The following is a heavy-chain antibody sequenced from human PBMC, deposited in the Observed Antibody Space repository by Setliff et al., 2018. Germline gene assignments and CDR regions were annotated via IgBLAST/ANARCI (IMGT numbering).Heavy chain of an antibody. CDR3: AREQWLDPPGYYYMDV. CDR2: IYIGGSA. V-gene: IGHV4-4*07. J-gene: IGHJ6*03. D-gene: IGHD6-19*01. Sequence: PSETLSLTCTVSGHSISSSYYWGWIRQPAGKGLEWIGHIYIGGSANYNPSLKSRVTMSIDTSKNQFSLKLNSVTAADMAVYYCAREQWLDPPGYYYMDVWAKGTTVTVSS. CDR1: GHSISSSYY.